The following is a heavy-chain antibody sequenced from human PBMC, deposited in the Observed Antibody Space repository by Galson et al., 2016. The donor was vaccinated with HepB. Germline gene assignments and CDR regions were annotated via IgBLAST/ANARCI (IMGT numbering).Heavy chain of an antibody. CDR3: VRDSAAAWGFFDH. Sequence: SLRLSCAVSGFSVSSTYMTWVRQAPGKGLEWVSFIYAGGSTYYGDSVKGRFTISRDNSKNTLYLQMNSLRVEDTVVYYCVRDSAAAWGFFDHWGQGSLVTVSS. V-gene: IGHV3-53*01. CDR2: IYAGGST. CDR1: GFSVSSTY. D-gene: IGHD6-13*01. J-gene: IGHJ4*02.